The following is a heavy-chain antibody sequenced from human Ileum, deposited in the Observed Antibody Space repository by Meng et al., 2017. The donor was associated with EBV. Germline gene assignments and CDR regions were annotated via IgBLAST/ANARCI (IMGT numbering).Heavy chain of an antibody. J-gene: IGHJ4*02. CDR2: IYNSGST. CDR3: AREGRSHQVGVSVY. V-gene: IGHV4-30-4*08. CDR1: GDSITSNYSY. Sequence: HLQGQRHRLGTASETPSLTCTLSGDSITSNYSYWGWIRQPPGKGLEWIGYIYNSGSTYYNPSLKSRVTISVDTSKNQFSLKLRFVTAADTAVYYCAREGRSHQVGVSVYWGQGNLVTVSS. D-gene: IGHD2-21*01.